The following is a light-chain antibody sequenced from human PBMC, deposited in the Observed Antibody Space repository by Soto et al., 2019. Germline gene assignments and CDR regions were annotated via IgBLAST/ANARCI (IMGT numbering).Light chain of an antibody. J-gene: IGLJ1*01. Sequence: QSSLTEPASVSLSLGQSITISCTGTSSDVGAYNYVSWYQQQPGKTPKLMISEVSNRPSGVSNRFSGSKSGNTASLIISGLQSEDEADYYCAAWDDSLNGEIFGTGTKVTVL. CDR1: SSDVGAYNY. CDR3: AAWDDSLNGEI. CDR2: EVS. V-gene: IGLV2-14*01.